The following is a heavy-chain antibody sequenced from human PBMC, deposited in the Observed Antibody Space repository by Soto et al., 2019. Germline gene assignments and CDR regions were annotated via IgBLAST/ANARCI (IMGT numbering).Heavy chain of an antibody. CDR1: GGTFSSYT. CDR3: ARDLGGPEPS. D-gene: IGHD3-16*01. Sequence: GASVKVSCKASGGTFSSYTISWVRQAPGRRLEWMGRIIPILGIANYAQKFQGRVTITADKSTSTAYMELSSLRSEDTAVYYCARDLGGPEPSWGQGTLVTVSS. V-gene: IGHV1-69*04. CDR2: IIPILGIA. J-gene: IGHJ5*02.